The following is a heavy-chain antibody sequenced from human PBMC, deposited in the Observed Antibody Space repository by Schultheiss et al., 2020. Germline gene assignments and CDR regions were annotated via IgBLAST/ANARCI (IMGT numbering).Heavy chain of an antibody. J-gene: IGHJ6*02. CDR2: INSDGSST. Sequence: GESLKISCAASGFTFDDYAMHWVRQAPGKGLVWVSRINSDGSSTSYADSVKGRFTISRDNAKNTLYLQMNSLRAEDTAVYYCARSLRFLEWFYYYYGMDVWGQGTTVTVSS. CDR1: GFTFDDYA. V-gene: IGHV3-74*01. CDR3: ARSLRFLEWFYYYYGMDV. D-gene: IGHD3-3*01.